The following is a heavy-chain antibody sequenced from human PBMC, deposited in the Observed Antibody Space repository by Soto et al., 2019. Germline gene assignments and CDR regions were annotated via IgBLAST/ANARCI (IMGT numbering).Heavy chain of an antibody. Sequence: ASVKVSCKASGYTFTGHYIHWVRQAPGQGLEWMGWINPNSGGTNYAQKFQGRVTLTRDTSISTVYMELSRLRSDDTAVYYCARDSSYDILTGYSRNAFDIWGQGKMVT. CDR3: ARDSSYDILTGYSRNAFDI. J-gene: IGHJ3*02. V-gene: IGHV1-2*02. CDR1: GYTFTGHY. D-gene: IGHD3-9*01. CDR2: INPNSGGT.